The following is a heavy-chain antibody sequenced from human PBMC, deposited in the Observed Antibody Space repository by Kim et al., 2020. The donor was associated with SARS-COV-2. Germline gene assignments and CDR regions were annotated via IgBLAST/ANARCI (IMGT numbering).Heavy chain of an antibody. CDR1: GFTFSSYS. D-gene: IGHD5-18*01. J-gene: IGHJ4*02. V-gene: IGHV3-21*01. CDR2: ISSSSSYI. CDR3: ARDTLANTAKDY. Sequence: GGSLRLSCAASGFTFSSYSMNWVRQAPGKGLEWVSSISSSSSYIYYADSVKGRFTISRDNAKNSLYLQMNSLRAEDTAVYYCARDTLANTAKDYWGQGTLVTVSS.